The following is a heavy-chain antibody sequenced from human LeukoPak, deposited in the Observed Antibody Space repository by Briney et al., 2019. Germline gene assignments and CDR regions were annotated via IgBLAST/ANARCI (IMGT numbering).Heavy chain of an antibody. CDR2: INTNTGNP. V-gene: IGHV7-4-1*02. CDR3: ARGYCSGGSCGESPRIDY. CDR1: GYTFTSYG. J-gene: IGHJ4*02. Sequence: ASVKVSCKASGYTFTSYGISWVRQAPGQGLEWMGWINTNTGNPTYAQGFTGRFVFSLDTSVSTAYLQISSLKAEDTAVYYCARGYCSGGSCGESPRIDYWGQGTLVTVSS. D-gene: IGHD2-15*01.